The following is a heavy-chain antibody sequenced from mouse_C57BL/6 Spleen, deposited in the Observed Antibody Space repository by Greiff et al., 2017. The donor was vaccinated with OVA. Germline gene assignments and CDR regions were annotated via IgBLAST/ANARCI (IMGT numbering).Heavy chain of an antibody. CDR1: GFTFSDYG. CDR3: ARQDYYGSPFDS. V-gene: IGHV5-17*01. Sequence: DVMLVESGGGLVKPGGSLKLSCAASGFTFSDYGMHWVRQAPEKGLEWVAYISSGSSTIYYADTVKGRFTISRDNAKNTLFLQMTSLRSEDTAMYYCARQDYYGSPFDSWGQGTTLTVSS. J-gene: IGHJ2*01. CDR2: ISSGSSTI. D-gene: IGHD1-1*01.